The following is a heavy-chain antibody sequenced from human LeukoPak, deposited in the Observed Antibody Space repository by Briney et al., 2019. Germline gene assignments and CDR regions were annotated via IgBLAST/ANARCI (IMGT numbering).Heavy chain of an antibody. J-gene: IGHJ6*03. CDR1: GFTFSRYD. CDR3: AKYFLELEAYDYYMDV. D-gene: IGHD1-7*01. V-gene: IGHV3-33*06. Sequence: PGGSLRLSCAASGFTFSRYDMHWVRQAPGKGLEWVAVIWYDESNSYYADSVKGRFTSSRDNSKKTLYLQMNSLRAEDTAVYYCAKYFLELEAYDYYMDVGGQGTTVTVSS. CDR2: IWYDESNS.